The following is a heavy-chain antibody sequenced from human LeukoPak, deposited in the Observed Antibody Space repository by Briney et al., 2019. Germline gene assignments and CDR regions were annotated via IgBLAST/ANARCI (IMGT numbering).Heavy chain of an antibody. Sequence: SETLSLTCTVSGGSVSSGSYYWSWIRQPPGKGLEWIGYIYYSGSTNYNPSLKSRVTISVDTSKNQFSLKLSSVTAADTGVYYCARGGYCSGSTCSSSNWFDPWGQGTLVTVSS. V-gene: IGHV4-61*01. CDR3: ARGGYCSGSTCSSSNWFDP. J-gene: IGHJ5*02. CDR1: GGSVSSGSYY. CDR2: IYYSGST. D-gene: IGHD2-2*01.